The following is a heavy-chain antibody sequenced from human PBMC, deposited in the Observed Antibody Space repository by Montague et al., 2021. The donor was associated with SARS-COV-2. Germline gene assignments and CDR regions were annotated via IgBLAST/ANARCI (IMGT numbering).Heavy chain of an antibody. CDR1: GGSVSSSTYY. D-gene: IGHD3-10*01. CDR2: IYYTGST. Sequence: SETLSLTCTVSGGSVSSSTYYWGWIRQPPGKGLEWIGSIYYTGSTYYNPSLTSRVTISVDTSKNQFSLKLSSVTAADTAVYYCARHITGSGNAFDIWGQGTLVTVSS. J-gene: IGHJ3*02. V-gene: IGHV4-39*01. CDR3: ARHITGSGNAFDI.